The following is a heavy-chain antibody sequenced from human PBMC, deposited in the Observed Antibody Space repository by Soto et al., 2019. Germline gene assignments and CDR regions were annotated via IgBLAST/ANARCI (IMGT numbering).Heavy chain of an antibody. CDR2: MDPNSGNT. CDR3: ARVSYDSSGYDY. CDR1: GYTFTSYD. Sequence: ASVRVSCKASGYTFTSYDINWVRQATGQGLEWMGWMDPNSGNTGYAQKFQGRVTMTRNTSISTAYMELSSLRSEDTAVYYCARVSYDSSGYDYWGPVTLVTVSS. V-gene: IGHV1-8*01. J-gene: IGHJ4*02. D-gene: IGHD3-22*01.